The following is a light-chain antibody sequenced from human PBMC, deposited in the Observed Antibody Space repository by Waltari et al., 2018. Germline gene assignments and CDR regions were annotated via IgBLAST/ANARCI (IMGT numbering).Light chain of an antibody. CDR1: QSLTKRY. Sequence: VLTQSPGTLSLSPGESATLSCRASQSLTKRYLAWYQQKPGQAPRLGIYGASSRAPGLPDRFRGSGSGTDFTLTLSRLEPEDFAVYYCQQYGSSIMYTFGQGTKLEIK. CDR2: GAS. CDR3: QQYGSSIMYT. V-gene: IGKV3-20*01. J-gene: IGKJ2*01.